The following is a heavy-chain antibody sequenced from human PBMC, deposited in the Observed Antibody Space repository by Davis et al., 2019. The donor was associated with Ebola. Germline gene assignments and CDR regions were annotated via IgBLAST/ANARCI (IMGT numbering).Heavy chain of an antibody. J-gene: IGHJ6*02. V-gene: IGHV5-51*01. CDR1: GYTFATYW. CDR3: TRQSSYYYYPMNV. CDR2: IYPGDSDT. Sequence: GGSLRLSCKGFGYTFATYWIGWVRQMPGKGLEWMGIIYPGDSDTRYSPSFQGQVTISADKSISTAYLQWSSLKASDTAVYYCTRQSSYYYYPMNVWGQGTTVTVSS.